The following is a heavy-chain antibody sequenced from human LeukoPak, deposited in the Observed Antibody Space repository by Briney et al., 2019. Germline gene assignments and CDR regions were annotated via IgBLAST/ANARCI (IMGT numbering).Heavy chain of an antibody. Sequence: GGSLRLSCTGSGFTFSNYVMSWVRQAPGKRLEWVSGTSGSGGSTYYADSVKGRFSISRDNSKNTLYLQMNSLRAEDTAVYYCAKVTVLWELGLDIWGQGTMVTVSS. CDR1: GFTFSNYV. D-gene: IGHD1-26*01. CDR3: AKVTVLWELGLDI. J-gene: IGHJ3*02. CDR2: TSGSGGST. V-gene: IGHV3-23*01.